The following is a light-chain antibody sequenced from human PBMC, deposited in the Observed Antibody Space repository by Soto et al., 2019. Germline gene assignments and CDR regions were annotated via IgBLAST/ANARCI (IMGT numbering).Light chain of an antibody. CDR2: DAS. J-gene: IGKJ1*01. V-gene: IGKV3-11*01. CDR1: QSVSGS. CDR3: QQYDSSPQT. Sequence: EIVLTQSPAILSLSPGEKATLSCRASQSVSGSLGWYQQKPGQAPRLIIYDASVRATGIPARFSGSGSGTDFTLTINRLEPEDFAVYYCQQYDSSPQTFGQGTKVDIK.